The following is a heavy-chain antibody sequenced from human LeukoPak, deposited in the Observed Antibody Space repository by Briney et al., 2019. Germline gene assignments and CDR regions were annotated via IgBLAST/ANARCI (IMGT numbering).Heavy chain of an antibody. J-gene: IGHJ4*02. D-gene: IGHD2-2*01. CDR2: VTGSSSNT. V-gene: IGHV3-23*01. CDR3: AKDRSSTTSCSNY. Sequence: PGGSLRLSCAASGFNFSNYAMTWVGQAPGKGLEWVSAVTGSSSNTYYADSVKGRFTISRDNSKNMLYLEMNGLRVEDTAIYYCAKDRSSTTSCSNYWGRGTLVTVSS. CDR1: GFNFSNYA.